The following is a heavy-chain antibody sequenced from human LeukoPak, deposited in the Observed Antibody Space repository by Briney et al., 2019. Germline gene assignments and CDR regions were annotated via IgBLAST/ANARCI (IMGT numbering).Heavy chain of an antibody. D-gene: IGHD2-2*01. CDR1: GYSLTSYW. V-gene: IGHV5-51*01. Sequence: GESLKISCKGSGYSLTSYWIGWVRQMPGKGLEWMGIIYPGDSDTRYSPSFQGQVTISADKSISTAYLQWSSLKASDTAMYYCARLTLLYCSSTSCEYYFDYWGQGTLVTVSS. CDR3: ARLTLLYCSSTSCEYYFDY. CDR2: IYPGDSDT. J-gene: IGHJ4*02.